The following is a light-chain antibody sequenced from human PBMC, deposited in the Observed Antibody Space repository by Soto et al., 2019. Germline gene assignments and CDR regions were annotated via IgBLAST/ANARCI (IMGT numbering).Light chain of an antibody. CDR1: QGISGY. CDR3: QQRYSALPLT. V-gene: IGKV1-39*01. J-gene: IGKJ4*01. Sequence: IQVTQSPSSLSASVGDRVTITCRASQGISGYLGWCQQKPGKAPTLLLYAASTLQSGVPSRFSGSGSGTDFTLPISSLQPEDFATYYCQQRYSALPLTFGGGTQVDIK. CDR2: AAS.